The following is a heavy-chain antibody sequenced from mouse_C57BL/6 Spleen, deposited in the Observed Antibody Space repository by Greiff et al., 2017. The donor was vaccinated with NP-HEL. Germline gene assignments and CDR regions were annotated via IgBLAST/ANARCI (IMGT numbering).Heavy chain of an antibody. CDR1: GYAFSSSW. J-gene: IGHJ3*01. CDR3: ARPSLYDGYFDY. CDR2: IYPGDGDT. V-gene: IGHV1-82*01. Sequence: QVQLQQSGPELVKPGASVKISCKASGYAFSSSWMNWVKQRPGRGLEWIGRIYPGDGDTNYNEKFKGKATLTADKPSSTAYMQLSRLTSEDSAVCFCARPSLYDGYFDYWGQGTLVTVSA. D-gene: IGHD2-3*01.